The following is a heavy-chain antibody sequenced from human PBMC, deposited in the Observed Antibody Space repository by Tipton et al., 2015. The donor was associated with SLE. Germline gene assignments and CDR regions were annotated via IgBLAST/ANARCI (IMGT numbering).Heavy chain of an antibody. V-gene: IGHV3-74*01. D-gene: IGHD3-16*01. J-gene: IGHJ4*02. CDR2: INLDGSSI. CDR1: GFTFSSYW. Sequence: SLRLSCAASGFTFSSYWMHWVRQAPGKGLVWVSRINLDGSSITYGDSVKGRFTISRDNAKSTLYLQMNSLRAEDSGVYYCARDLPLGGEFDYWGQGTLVTVSS. CDR3: ARDLPLGGEFDY.